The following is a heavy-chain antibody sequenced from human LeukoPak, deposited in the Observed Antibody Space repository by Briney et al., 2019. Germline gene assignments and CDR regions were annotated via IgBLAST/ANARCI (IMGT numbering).Heavy chain of an antibody. CDR1: GFTFSSYS. J-gene: IGHJ4*02. CDR3: ARAFPYYYDSSGYWYYFDY. Sequence: GGSLRLSCAASGFTFSSYSMNWVRQAPGKGLEWVSSISSSSSYIYYADSVKGRFTISRDNAKNSLYLQMNSLRAEDTAVYYCARAFPYYYDSSGYWYYFDYWGQGTLVTVSS. V-gene: IGHV3-21*01. CDR2: ISSSSSYI. D-gene: IGHD3-22*01.